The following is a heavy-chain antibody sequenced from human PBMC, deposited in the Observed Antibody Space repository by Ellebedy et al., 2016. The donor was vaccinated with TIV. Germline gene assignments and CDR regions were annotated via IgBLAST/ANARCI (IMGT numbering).Heavy chain of an antibody. V-gene: IGHV3-23*01. Sequence: GESLKISCAASGFTFSSYGMSWVRQAPGKGLEWVSGISGSGGSTYYADSVKCRFTISIDNSKHPRYLQMNSLRTEDTAVDYCAKDGYTSGWYAEFYYYGLDVWGQGTTVTVSS. J-gene: IGHJ6*02. CDR2: ISGSGGST. CDR3: AKDGYTSGWYAEFYYYGLDV. CDR1: GFTFSSYG. D-gene: IGHD6-19*01.